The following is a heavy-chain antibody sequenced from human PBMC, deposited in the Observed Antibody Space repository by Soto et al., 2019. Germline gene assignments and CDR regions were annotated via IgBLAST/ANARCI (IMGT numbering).Heavy chain of an antibody. Sequence: EVQLLESGGGLVQPGGSLRLSCAASGFTFNSYAMSWVRQAPGKGLEWVSTISGSGGSTYYADSVKGRFTISRHNSKNTLYLQMNSLRAEDTAVYYCAKDRYGSGIEHWGQGTLVTVSS. V-gene: IGHV3-23*01. CDR1: GFTFNSYA. CDR2: ISGSGGST. J-gene: IGHJ4*02. D-gene: IGHD3-10*01. CDR3: AKDRYGSGIEH.